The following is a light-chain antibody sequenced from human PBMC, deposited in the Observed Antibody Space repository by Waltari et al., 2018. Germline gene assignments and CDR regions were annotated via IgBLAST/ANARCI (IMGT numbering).Light chain of an antibody. CDR3: SSYTSSSTPRV. CDR2: EVS. Sequence: QSALTQPASVSGSPGQSITISCPGTSSDVGGYHYFAWYQQHPGKAPKLMIYEVSNRPSGVSNRFSGSKSGNTASLTISGLQAEDEADYYCSSYTSSSTPRVFGTGTKVTVL. J-gene: IGLJ1*01. V-gene: IGLV2-14*01. CDR1: SSDVGGYHY.